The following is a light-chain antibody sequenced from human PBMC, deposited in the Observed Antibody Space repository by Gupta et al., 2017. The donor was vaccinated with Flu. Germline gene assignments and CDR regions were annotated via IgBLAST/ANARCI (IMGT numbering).Light chain of an antibody. Sequence: QSALTQPPSASGSPGQSVTLSCTGTSSDVGGYNYVSWYQQQPGTAPKPMIDVVSKRPSGVHDRVPGSKSGHTASLTGSGLQAEDETAEHCSSSAGSTHWVFGGGTKLTV. CDR1: SSDVGGYNY. J-gene: IGLJ3*02. CDR3: SSSAGSTHWV. CDR2: VVS. V-gene: IGLV2-8*01.